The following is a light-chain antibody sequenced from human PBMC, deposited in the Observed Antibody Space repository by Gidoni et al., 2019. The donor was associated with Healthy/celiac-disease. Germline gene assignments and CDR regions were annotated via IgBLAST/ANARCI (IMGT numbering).Light chain of an antibody. Sequence: DIQMTQSPSTLSASVGDRVTITCRASQSISSWLAWYQQKPGKAPKLLIYKASSLESGVPSRFSGSGYGTEFTLTISSLQPDDFATYYCQQYETFGQXTKVEIK. CDR3: QQYET. J-gene: IGKJ1*01. V-gene: IGKV1-5*03. CDR1: QSISSW. CDR2: KAS.